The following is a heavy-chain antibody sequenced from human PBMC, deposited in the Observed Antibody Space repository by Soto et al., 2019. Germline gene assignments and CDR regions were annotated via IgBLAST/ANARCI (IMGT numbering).Heavy chain of an antibody. CDR2: VIPIFGTP. Sequence: QVQLVQSGAEVKKPGSSVKVSCQAPGGTFSTYAISWVRQAPGQVLAWMGGVIPIFGTPKYAQKFQGRVTITADESTSTGYMELRSLRSEDTAVYYCARSQGGSSSLDIYYYSYYGMDVWGQGTTVTVSS. CDR1: GGTFSTYA. D-gene: IGHD2-15*01. V-gene: IGHV1-69*01. CDR3: ARSQGGSSSLDIYYYSYYGMDV. J-gene: IGHJ6*02.